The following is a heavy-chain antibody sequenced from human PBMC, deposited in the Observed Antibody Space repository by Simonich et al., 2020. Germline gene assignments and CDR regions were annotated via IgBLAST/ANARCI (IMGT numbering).Heavy chain of an antibody. V-gene: IGHV4-34*01. J-gene: IGHJ4*02. D-gene: IGHD1-26*01. CDR2: INHSGST. CDR3: ARGLIGGSYYY. Sequence: QVQLQQWGAGLLKPSETLSLTCAVYGGSFSGYYWSWIRQPPGKGREWIGEINHSGSTHYNPSLKSRVTISVDTSKNQFSLKRSSVTAADTAVYYCARGLIGGSYYYWGQGTLVTVSS. CDR1: GGSFSGYY.